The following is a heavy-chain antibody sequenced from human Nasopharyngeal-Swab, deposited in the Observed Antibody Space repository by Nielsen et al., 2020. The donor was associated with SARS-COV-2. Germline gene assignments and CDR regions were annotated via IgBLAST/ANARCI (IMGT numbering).Heavy chain of an antibody. J-gene: IGHJ4*02. Sequence: ASVKVSCKASGYTFTSYGISWLRQAPGQGLEWMGWISAYNGNTNYAQKLQGRVTMTTDTSTSTAYMELRSLRSDDTAVYYCARLSYCGGDCYWSFIDYWGQGTLVTVSS. CDR3: ARLSYCGGDCYWSFIDY. D-gene: IGHD2-21*02. V-gene: IGHV1-18*04. CDR1: GYTFTSYG. CDR2: ISAYNGNT.